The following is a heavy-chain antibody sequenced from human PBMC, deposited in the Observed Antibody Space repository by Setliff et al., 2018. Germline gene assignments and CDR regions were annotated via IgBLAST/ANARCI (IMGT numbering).Heavy chain of an antibody. V-gene: IGHV4-30-4*08. D-gene: IGHD3-16*01. CDR3: ARVSAMLGGNFDT. Sequence: PSETLSLTCSASGDSVTNVHHYWSWIRQSPGKGLEWLGNIFNRVTTFYNPSFESRLVISADPSRNQFSLQLASVTAADTAVYFCARVSAMLGGNFDTWGPGSLVTVSS. CDR1: GDSVTNVHHY. J-gene: IGHJ4*01. CDR2: IFNRVTT.